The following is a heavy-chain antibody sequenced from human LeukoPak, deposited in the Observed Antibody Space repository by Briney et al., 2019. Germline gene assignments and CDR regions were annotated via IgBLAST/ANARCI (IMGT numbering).Heavy chain of an antibody. CDR3: ARHRTVAHGCYEFDY. D-gene: IGHD2-15*01. Sequence: PSETLSLTCTVSGDSISSGSYYWGWIRQPPGKGLEWIATIYYSGTTYYNPSLKSRVTISVDTSKSQFSLRVTSVTASDSAMYYCARHRTVAHGCYEFDYWGQGALVTVSS. J-gene: IGHJ4*02. CDR1: GDSISSGSYY. V-gene: IGHV4-39*01. CDR2: IYYSGTT.